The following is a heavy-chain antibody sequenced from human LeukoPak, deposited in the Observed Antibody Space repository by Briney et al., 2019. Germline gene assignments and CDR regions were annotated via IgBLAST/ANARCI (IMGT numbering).Heavy chain of an antibody. Sequence: QPGGSLRLSCAASGFTFSSYGMHWVRQAPGKGLEWVAVIWYDGSNKYYADSVKGRFTISRDNSKNTLYLQMNSLRAEDTAVYYCARVDYGDYGFDYWGQGTLVTVSS. D-gene: IGHD4-17*01. CDR2: IWYDGSNK. J-gene: IGHJ4*02. CDR1: GFTFSSYG. V-gene: IGHV3-33*01. CDR3: ARVDYGDYGFDY.